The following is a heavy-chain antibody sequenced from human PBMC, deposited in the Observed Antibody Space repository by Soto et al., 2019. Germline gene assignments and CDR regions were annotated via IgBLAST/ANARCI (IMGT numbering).Heavy chain of an antibody. Sequence: PSETLSLTCSVSGGSITSSSFYWGWIRQPPGKGLECIANIYYDGNTYYNPSLKSRVTISLDTSKNQFSLRLNSLTTADTAVYNCVKSYKEPRFFMYPFASGGQGPLVTVSS. V-gene: IGHV4-39*01. CDR1: GGSITSSSFY. CDR2: IYYDGNT. D-gene: IGHD1-20*01. CDR3: VKSYKEPRFFMYPFAS. J-gene: IGHJ4*02.